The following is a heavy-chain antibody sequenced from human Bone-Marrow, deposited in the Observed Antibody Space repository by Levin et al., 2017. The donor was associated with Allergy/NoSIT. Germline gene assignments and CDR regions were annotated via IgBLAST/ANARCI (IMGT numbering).Heavy chain of an antibody. J-gene: IGHJ4*02. CDR2: ISGNSGET. V-gene: IGHV3-23*01. CDR3: AKGRPYSSSSPCV. D-gene: IGHD6-6*01. CDR1: GFVFHNYA. Sequence: GESLKISCSVSGFVFHNYAMNWVRQVPGRGLEWVSAISGNSGETSYADSVRGRFIVSRDNAKNFLYLEMTSLRAEDTATYYCAKGRPYSSSSPCVWGQGTVVIVSS.